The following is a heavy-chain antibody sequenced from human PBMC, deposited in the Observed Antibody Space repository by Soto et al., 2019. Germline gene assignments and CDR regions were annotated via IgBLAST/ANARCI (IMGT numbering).Heavy chain of an antibody. CDR3: ARVLDSRRAAAGNYFDY. Sequence: SETLSLTCTVSGGSISSYYWSWIRQPPGKGLEWIGYIYYSGSTNYNPSLKSRVTISVDTSKNQFSLKLSSVTAADTAVFFCARVLDSRRAAAGNYFDYWGQGTLVTVSS. D-gene: IGHD6-13*01. CDR2: IYYSGST. CDR1: GGSISSYY. J-gene: IGHJ4*02. V-gene: IGHV4-59*01.